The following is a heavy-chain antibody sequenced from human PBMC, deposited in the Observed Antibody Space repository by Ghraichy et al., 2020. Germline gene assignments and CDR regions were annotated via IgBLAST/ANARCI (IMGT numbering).Heavy chain of an antibody. D-gene: IGHD6-13*01. CDR1: GGSVSSGSYY. J-gene: IGHJ5*02. Sequence: SETLSLTCTVSGGSVSSGSYYWSWIRQPPGKGLEWIGYIYYSGSTNYNPSLKSQVTISVDTSKNQFSLKLSSVTAADTAVYYCARDLGSSWFDPWGQGTLVTVSS. CDR3: ARDLGSSWFDP. CDR2: IYYSGST. V-gene: IGHV4-61*01.